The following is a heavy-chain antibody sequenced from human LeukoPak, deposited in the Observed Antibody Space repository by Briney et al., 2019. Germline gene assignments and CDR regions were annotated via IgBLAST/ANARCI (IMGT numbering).Heavy chain of an antibody. CDR3: AREMRGYSYGYCFDY. D-gene: IGHD5-18*01. CDR1: XXSXXXXXYY. V-gene: IGHV4-61*01. Sequence: TXSLTCTVXXXSXXXXXYYXXXIRQPXXXGXXXXGYIYYSGSTNYNPSLKSRVTISVDTSKNQFSLKLSSVTAADTAVYYCAREMRGYSYGYCFDYWGQGTLVTVSS. J-gene: IGHJ4*02. CDR2: IYYSGST.